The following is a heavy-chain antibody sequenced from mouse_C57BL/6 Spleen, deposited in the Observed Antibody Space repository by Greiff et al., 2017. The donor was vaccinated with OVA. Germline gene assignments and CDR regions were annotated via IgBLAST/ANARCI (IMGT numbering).Heavy chain of an antibody. V-gene: IGHV1-53*01. Sequence: QVQLQQSGTELVKPGASVKLSCKASGYTFTSYWMPWVKQRPGQGLEWIGNINPSNGGTNYNEKFKSKATLTVDKSSSTAYMQLSSLTSEDSAVYYCARVYGNYGYFDYWGQGTTLTGSS. D-gene: IGHD2-1*01. J-gene: IGHJ2*01. CDR1: GYTFTSYW. CDR2: INPSNGGT. CDR3: ARVYGNYGYFDY.